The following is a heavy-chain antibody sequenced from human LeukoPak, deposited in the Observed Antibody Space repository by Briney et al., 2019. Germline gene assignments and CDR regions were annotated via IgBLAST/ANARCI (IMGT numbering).Heavy chain of an antibody. V-gene: IGHV4-59*01. J-gene: IGHJ4*02. Sequence: SETLSLTWPVSGGSISSYYWSWIRQPPGKGLEWIGYIYYSGSTNYNPSLKSRVTISVDTSKNQFSLKLSSVTAADTAVYYCARDFAAAGPTDYWGQGTLVTVSS. CDR2: IYYSGST. CDR3: ARDFAAAGPTDY. D-gene: IGHD6-13*01. CDR1: GGSISSYY.